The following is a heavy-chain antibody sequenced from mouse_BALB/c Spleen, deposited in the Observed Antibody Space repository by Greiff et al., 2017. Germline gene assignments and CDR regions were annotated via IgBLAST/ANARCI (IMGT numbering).Heavy chain of an antibody. V-gene: IGHV1-14*01. CDR3: AGLRRGYAMDY. Sequence: VQLQQSGPELVKPGASVKMSCKASGYTFTSYVMHWVKQKPGQGLEWIGYINPYNDGTKYNEKFKGKATLTSDKSSSTAYMELSSLTSEDSAVYYCAGLRRGYAMDYWGQGTSVTVSS. CDR2: INPYNDGT. CDR1: GYTFTSYV. J-gene: IGHJ4*01. D-gene: IGHD2-12*01.